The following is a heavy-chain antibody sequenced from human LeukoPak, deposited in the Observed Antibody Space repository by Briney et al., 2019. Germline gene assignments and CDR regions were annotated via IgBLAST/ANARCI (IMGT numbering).Heavy chain of an antibody. CDR3: AKDQPVTYPPYYYYGMDV. CDR2: ISGSGGST. CDR1: GFTFTDSA. D-gene: IGHD4-17*01. J-gene: IGHJ6*02. V-gene: IGHV3-23*01. Sequence: GESLRLSCAGSGFTFTDSAINWVRQAPGKGLKWVSAISGSGGSTYYADSVKGRFTISRDNSKNTLYLQMNSLRAEDTAVYYCAKDQPVTYPPYYYYGMDVWGQGTTVTVSS.